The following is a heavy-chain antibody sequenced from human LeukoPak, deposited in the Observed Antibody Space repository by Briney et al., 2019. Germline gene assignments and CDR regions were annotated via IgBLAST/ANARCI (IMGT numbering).Heavy chain of an antibody. CDR1: GFTFRHYA. CDR3: VRARAGGLDY. D-gene: IGHD3-16*01. Sequence: GGSLRLSCAASGFTFRHYAVHWVRQAPGRGLEWVAVLSFDGAHKYYAESVKGRFTISRDNSNNTLFLQMDSLRIEDAALYYCVRARAGGLDYWGQGTLVTVSS. V-gene: IGHV3-30*04. CDR2: LSFDGAHK. J-gene: IGHJ4*02.